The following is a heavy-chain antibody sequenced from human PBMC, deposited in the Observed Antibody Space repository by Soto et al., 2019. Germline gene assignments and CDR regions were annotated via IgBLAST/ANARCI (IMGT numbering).Heavy chain of an antibody. CDR2: INPNSGGT. Sequence: ASLKFSCKASGYTFTGYYMHWVRQAPGRGVERMGWINPNSGGTNYAQKFQGRVTMTRDTSISTAYMELSRLRSDDTAVYYCARDAGPSYDYGDYVKTPGYFQHWGQGTLVTVSS. CDR1: GYTFTGYY. V-gene: IGHV1-2*02. CDR3: ARDAGPSYDYGDYVKTPGYFQH. D-gene: IGHD4-17*01. J-gene: IGHJ1*01.